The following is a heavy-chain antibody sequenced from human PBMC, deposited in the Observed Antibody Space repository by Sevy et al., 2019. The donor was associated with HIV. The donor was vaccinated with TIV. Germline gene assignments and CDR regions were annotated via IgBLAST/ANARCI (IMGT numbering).Heavy chain of an antibody. V-gene: IGHV3-48*02. J-gene: IGHJ4*02. CDR3: ARETPISAYNDF. CDR1: GLPFSNYN. CDR2: ISRRSTTI. D-gene: IGHD3-16*01. Sequence: GGSLRLSCAASGLPFSNYNMNWVRQTPGRGLEWFSHISRRSTTIYYADSVKGRFTISRDNDQSSLYLQMNALRDEDTAVYDCARETPISAYNDFWGQGTLVTVSS.